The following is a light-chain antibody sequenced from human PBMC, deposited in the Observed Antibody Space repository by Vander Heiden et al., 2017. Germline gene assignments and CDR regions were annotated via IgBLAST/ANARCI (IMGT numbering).Light chain of an antibody. CDR1: QSITSY. CDR2: AAS. Sequence: DIQMTQSPSSLSASVGDRVTITCRASQSITSYLHWYQQKPGKAPKLLMYAASNLQSGVPSRFSGSGSGTDFTLTISSLQPEDFATYHCQQTARIPLTFGGGTKVEIK. V-gene: IGKV1-39*01. CDR3: QQTARIPLT. J-gene: IGKJ4*01.